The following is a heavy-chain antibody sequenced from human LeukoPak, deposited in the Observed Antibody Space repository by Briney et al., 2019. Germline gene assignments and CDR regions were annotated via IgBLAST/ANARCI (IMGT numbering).Heavy chain of an antibody. CDR1: GYTFTSYA. CDR2: INAGNGNT. J-gene: IGHJ4*02. Sequence: GASVKVSCKASGYTFTSYAMHWVRQAPGQRLEWMGWINAGNGNTKYSQKFQGRVTITRDTSASTAYMELSSLRSEDTAVYYCARAFRGLRLGELSSPSYWGQGTLVTVSS. CDR3: ARAFRGLRLGELSSPSY. D-gene: IGHD3-16*02. V-gene: IGHV1-3*01.